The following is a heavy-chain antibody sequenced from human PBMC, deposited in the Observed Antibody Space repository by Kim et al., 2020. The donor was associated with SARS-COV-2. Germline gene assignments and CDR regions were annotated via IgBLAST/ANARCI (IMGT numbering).Heavy chain of an antibody. CDR2: TYYRSKWYN. CDR3: AREACSSTSCQTPWFDP. V-gene: IGHV6-1*01. D-gene: IGHD2-2*01. J-gene: IGHJ5*02. CDR1: GDSVSSNSAA. Sequence: SQTLSLTCAISGDSVSSNSAAWNWIRQSPSRGLEWLGRTYYRSKWYNDYAVSVKSRITINPDTTKNQFSLQLNSVTPEDTAVYYCAREACSSTSCQTPWFDPWGPETLVTVSS.